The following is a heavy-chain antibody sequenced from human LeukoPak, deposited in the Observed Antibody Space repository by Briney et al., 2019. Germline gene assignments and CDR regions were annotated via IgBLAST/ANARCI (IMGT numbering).Heavy chain of an antibody. Sequence: GGSLRLSCAASGFTFSSYWMSWVRQAPGKGLEWVANIKQDGSEKYYVDSVKGRFTISRDNSKNTLYLQMNSLRAEDTAVYYCTKAATATTDYYYGMDVWGQGTTVTVSS. V-gene: IGHV3-7*03. J-gene: IGHJ6*02. CDR1: GFTFSSYW. CDR2: IKQDGSEK. D-gene: IGHD1-1*01. CDR3: TKAATATTDYYYGMDV.